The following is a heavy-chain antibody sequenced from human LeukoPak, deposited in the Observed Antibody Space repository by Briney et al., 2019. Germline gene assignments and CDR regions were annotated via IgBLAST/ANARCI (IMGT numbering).Heavy chain of an antibody. D-gene: IGHD5-24*01. Sequence: GGSLRLSCAASGFTFSSYRMNWVRQAPGKGLEWVSSISSSSSYIYYADSVKGRFTISRDNAKNSLYLQMNSLRAEDTAVYYCARDRRDGYNDYWGQGTLVTVSS. CDR3: ARDRRDGYNDY. J-gene: IGHJ4*02. CDR2: ISSSSSYI. CDR1: GFTFSSYR. V-gene: IGHV3-21*01.